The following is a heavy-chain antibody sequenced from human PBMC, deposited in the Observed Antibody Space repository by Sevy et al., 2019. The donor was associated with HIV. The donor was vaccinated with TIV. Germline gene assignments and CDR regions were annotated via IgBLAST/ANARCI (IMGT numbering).Heavy chain of an antibody. CDR2: ISSNGGSR. J-gene: IGHJ3*02. D-gene: IGHD2-8*01. V-gene: IGHV3-64D*06. CDR3: VKAMVLSSEVGTFDI. Sequence: GGSLRLSCSASGFSFSGYAMHWVRQAPGKGLEYVSAISSNGGSRYYAESVKGRFTISRDNSKSALYLQMSSLRTEDTAVYYCVKAMVLSSEVGTFDIWGQGTMVTVSS. CDR1: GFSFSGYA.